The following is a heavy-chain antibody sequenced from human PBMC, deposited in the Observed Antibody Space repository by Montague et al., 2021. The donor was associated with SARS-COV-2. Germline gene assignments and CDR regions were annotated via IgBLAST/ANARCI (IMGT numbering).Heavy chain of an antibody. CDR2: ISYDGSNK. CDR1: GFTFSSYA. J-gene: IGHJ4*02. D-gene: IGHD4-17*01. Sequence: SLRLSCAAPGFTFSSYAMHWVRQAPGKGLEWVAVISYDGSNKYYADSVKGRFTISRDNSKNTLYLQMNSLRAEDTAVYYCASELAAYGDFDYWGQGTLVTVSS. CDR3: ASELAAYGDFDY. V-gene: IGHV3-30-3*01.